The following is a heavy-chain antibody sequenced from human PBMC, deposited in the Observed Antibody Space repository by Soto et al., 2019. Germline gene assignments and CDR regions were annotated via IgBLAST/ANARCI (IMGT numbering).Heavy chain of an antibody. V-gene: IGHV1-69*06. Sequence: QVQLVQSGAEVKKPGSSVNVSCKASGGTFSSYAISWVRQAPGQGLEWMGGIIPIFGTAHYAQKFQGRVTITADKSTSTAYMELSSLRSEDTAVYYCARTYYYGSGRMGTYDYWGQGTLVTVSS. CDR2: IIPIFGTA. CDR1: GGTFSSYA. CDR3: ARTYYYGSGRMGTYDY. J-gene: IGHJ4*02. D-gene: IGHD3-10*01.